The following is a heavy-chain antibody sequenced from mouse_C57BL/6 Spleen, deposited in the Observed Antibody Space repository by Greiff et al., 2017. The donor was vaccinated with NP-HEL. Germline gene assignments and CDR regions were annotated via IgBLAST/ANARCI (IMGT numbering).Heavy chain of an antibody. D-gene: IGHD1-1*01. CDR3: AAIITSVPAWFAY. CDR2: IDPSDSYT. J-gene: IGHJ3*01. V-gene: IGHV1-69*01. Sequence: QVQLQQPGAELVMPGASVKLSCKASGYTFTSYWMHWVKQRPGQGLEWIGEIDPSDSYTNYNQKFKGKSTLTGDKSYSQAYMQLSSLPSEDSAVYYCAAIITSVPAWFAYWGQGTLVTVSA. CDR1: GYTFTSYW.